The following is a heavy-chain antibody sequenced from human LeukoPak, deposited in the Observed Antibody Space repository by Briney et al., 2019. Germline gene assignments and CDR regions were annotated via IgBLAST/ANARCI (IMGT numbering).Heavy chain of an antibody. D-gene: IGHD4-17*01. CDR2: ISGSGGST. V-gene: IGHV3-23*01. Sequence: GGSLRLSCAASGFTFSSYGMSWVRQAPGKGLEWVSAISGSGGSTYYADSVKGRFTISRDNSKNTLYLQMNSLRAEDTAVYYCAKDGGDGDYYFDYWGQGTLVTVSS. J-gene: IGHJ4*02. CDR1: GFTFSSYG. CDR3: AKDGGDGDYYFDY.